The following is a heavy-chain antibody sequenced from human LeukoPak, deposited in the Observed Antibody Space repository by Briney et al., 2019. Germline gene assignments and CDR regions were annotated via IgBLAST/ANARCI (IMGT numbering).Heavy chain of an antibody. CDR1: GFTFSNAW. J-gene: IGHJ6*03. V-gene: IGHV3-15*01. CDR2: IKSKTDGGTT. CDR3: TTALGLLWFGELDKSYYYYMDV. Sequence: GGSLRLSCAASGFTFSNAWMSWVRQAPGKGLEWVGRIKSKTDGGTTDYAAPVKGRFTISRDDSKNTLYLQMNSLKTEDTAVYYCTTALGLLWFGELDKSYYYYMDVWGKGTTVTISS. D-gene: IGHD3-10*01.